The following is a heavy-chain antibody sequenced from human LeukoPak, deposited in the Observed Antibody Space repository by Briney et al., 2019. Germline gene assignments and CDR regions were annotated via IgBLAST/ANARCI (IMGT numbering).Heavy chain of an antibody. D-gene: IGHD3-10*01. V-gene: IGHV3-23*01. CDR3: AKDRGYYGSGSYPPPTDY. CDR2: ISGSSGST. Sequence: GGSLRLSCAASGFTFSSYAMSWVRQAPGKGLEWVSAISGSSGSTYYADSVKGRFTISRDNSKNTLYLQMNSLRAEDTAVYYCAKDRGYYGSGSYPPPTDYWGQGTLVTVSS. J-gene: IGHJ4*02. CDR1: GFTFSSYA.